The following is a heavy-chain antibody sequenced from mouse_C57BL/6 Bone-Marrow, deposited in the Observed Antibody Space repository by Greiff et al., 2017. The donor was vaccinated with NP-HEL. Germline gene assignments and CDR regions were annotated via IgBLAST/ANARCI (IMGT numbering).Heavy chain of an antibody. Sequence: VQLQQSGAELVRPGASVKLSCTASGFNIKDDYMHWVKQRPEQGLEWIGWIDPENGDTEYASKFQGKATITADTSSNTAYLQRSSLTSEDTAVYYCTHDGYYEDFDYWGQGTTLTVSS. CDR1: GFNIKDDY. CDR3: THDGYYEDFDY. J-gene: IGHJ2*01. V-gene: IGHV14-4*01. D-gene: IGHD2-3*01. CDR2: IDPENGDT.